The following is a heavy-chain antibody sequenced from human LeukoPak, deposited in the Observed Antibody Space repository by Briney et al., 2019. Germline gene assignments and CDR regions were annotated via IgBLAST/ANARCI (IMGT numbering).Heavy chain of an antibody. CDR1: GFTFSDYY. Sequence: GGSLRLSCAASGFTFSDYYMSWIRQAPGKGLEWVSYISSSGSTVYYADSVKGRFTISRDNAKNSLYLQMNSLRAEVTSVYYCAREAQIITMVRGYFDYWGQGTLVTVSS. D-gene: IGHD3-10*01. CDR2: ISSSGSTV. CDR3: AREAQIITMVRGYFDY. V-gene: IGHV3-11*04. J-gene: IGHJ4*02.